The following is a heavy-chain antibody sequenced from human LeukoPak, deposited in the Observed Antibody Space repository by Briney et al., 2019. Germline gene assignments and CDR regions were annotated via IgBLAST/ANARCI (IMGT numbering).Heavy chain of an antibody. Sequence: GGSLRLSCAASGFTFSSYAMSWVRQAPGKGLEWVSAISGSGGSTYYADSVKGRFTISRDNSKNTLYLQMNSLRAEDTAVYYCAREYEFWFGELPSGFDIWGQGTMVTVSS. CDR1: GFTFSSYA. J-gene: IGHJ3*02. V-gene: IGHV3-23*01. CDR3: AREYEFWFGELPSGFDI. D-gene: IGHD3-10*01. CDR2: ISGSGGST.